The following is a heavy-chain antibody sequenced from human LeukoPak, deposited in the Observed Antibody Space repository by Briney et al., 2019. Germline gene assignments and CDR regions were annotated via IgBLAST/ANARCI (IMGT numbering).Heavy chain of an antibody. D-gene: IGHD6-13*01. CDR1: GFTFADHA. V-gene: IGHV3-23*01. Sequence: GGSLRLSCAASGFTFADHATSWVRQAPGKGLEWVSAISASGDNTYYADSVKGRFTISRDNSKNTLYLQMNSLRAEDTAVYYCARGAAAAAFYYYYGMDVWGQGTTVTVSS. CDR2: ISASGDNT. CDR3: ARGAAAAAFYYYYGMDV. J-gene: IGHJ6*02.